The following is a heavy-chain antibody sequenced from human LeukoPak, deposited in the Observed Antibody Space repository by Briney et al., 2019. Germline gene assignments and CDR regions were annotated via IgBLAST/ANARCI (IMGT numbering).Heavy chain of an antibody. J-gene: IGHJ3*02. CDR1: GFTVSSNY. CDR3: ARLRLRYTRNGDSTSYEVFDI. Sequence: PGGSLRLSCAVSGFTVSSNYMSWVRQAPGKGLEWVSVLYNGGNTYYADSVKGRFTVSRDNSKNTLYLQMNSLRAEDTAVYYCARLRLRYTRNGDSTSYEVFDIWGQGTVVTVSS. CDR2: LYNGGNT. D-gene: IGHD2-21*01. V-gene: IGHV3-53*01.